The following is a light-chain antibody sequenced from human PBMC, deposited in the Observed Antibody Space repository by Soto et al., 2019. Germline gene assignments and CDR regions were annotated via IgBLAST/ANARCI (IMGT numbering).Light chain of an antibody. CDR3: QQYDGSVWT. CDR2: GAS. J-gene: IGKJ1*01. Sequence: IVLTQSPGTLSSSPGERATLSCRASQSVPTNNLAWYQQRPGQAPRLLIYGASLRATGIPDRFSGSGSGTDFTPTISRLEPEDIEVYYCQQYDGSVWTLAQGTNVDIK. CDR1: QSVPTNN. V-gene: IGKV3-20*01.